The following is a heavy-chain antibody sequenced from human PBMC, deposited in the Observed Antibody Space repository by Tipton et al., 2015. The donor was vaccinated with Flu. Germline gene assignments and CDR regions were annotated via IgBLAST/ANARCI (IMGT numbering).Heavy chain of an antibody. CDR2: IYNNQYT. V-gene: IGHV4-4*09. D-gene: IGHD4-11*01. CDR1: GGFVSSYY. CDR3: ARRDYSNYVSEPKNWFDS. Sequence: TLSLTCTVSGGFVSSYYWNWIRQPPGKGLEWIGYIYNNQYTKYNPSLKSRVTVSVDPSMSQFSLRLTSVTAADTAVYYCARRDYSNYVSEPKNWFDSWGQGVLVIVSS. J-gene: IGHJ5*01.